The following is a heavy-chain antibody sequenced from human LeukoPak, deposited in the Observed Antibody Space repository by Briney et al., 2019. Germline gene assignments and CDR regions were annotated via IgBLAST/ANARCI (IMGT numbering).Heavy chain of an antibody. CDR2: INPRGGST. J-gene: IGHJ4*02. V-gene: IGHV1-46*01. CDR3: ARDYHGSGSLTTFDY. CDR1: GYTFTSFY. Sequence: ASVKVSCKASGYTFTSFYMHWVRQAPGQGLEWMGIINPRGGSTTPAQKFQGGVTLTRDTSTSTVYMELSSLRSEDTAVYYCARDYHGSGSLTTFDYWGQGTLVTVSS. D-gene: IGHD3-10*01.